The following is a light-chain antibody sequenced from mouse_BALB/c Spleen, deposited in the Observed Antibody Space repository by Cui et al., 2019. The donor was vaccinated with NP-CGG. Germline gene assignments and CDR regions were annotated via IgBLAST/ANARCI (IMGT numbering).Light chain of an antibody. CDR2: GTN. J-gene: IGLJ1*01. Sequence: AVVPQESTLPKPPGETVTLTCRSSTGAVTTSNYANWVQEKPDHLFTGLIGGTNNRAPGVPARFSGSLIGDKAALTITGAQTEDEAIYFCALWYSNHWVFGGGTKLTVL. CDR3: ALWYSNHWV. V-gene: IGLV1*01. CDR1: TGAVTTSNY.